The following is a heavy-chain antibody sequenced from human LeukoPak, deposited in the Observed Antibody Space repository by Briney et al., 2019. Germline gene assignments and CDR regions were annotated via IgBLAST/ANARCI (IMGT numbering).Heavy chain of an antibody. V-gene: IGHV4-34*01. CDR2: INHSGST. D-gene: IGHD3-10*01. CDR3: ARGILWFGELLSSFDY. J-gene: IGHJ4*02. Sequence: SETLSLTCAVYGGSFSGYYWSWIRQPPGKGLEWIGEINHSGSTNYNPSLKSRVTISVATSKNQFSLKLSSVTAADTAVYYCARGILWFGELLSSFDYWGQGTLVTVSS. CDR1: GGSFSGYY.